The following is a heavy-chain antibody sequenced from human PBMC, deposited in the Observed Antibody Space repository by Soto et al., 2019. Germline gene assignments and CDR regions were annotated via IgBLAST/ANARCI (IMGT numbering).Heavy chain of an antibody. Sequence: QVQLQQWGAGLLKPSETLSLTCAVYGGSFSGYYWSWIRQPPGKGLEWIGEINHRGSIKYNPSLKSRLTISVDTSKNQFSLRLSFVTAAYTAVYYCARVDDYWGQGSLVTVSA. CDR2: INHRGSI. CDR1: GGSFSGYY. CDR3: ARVDDY. V-gene: IGHV4-34*01. J-gene: IGHJ4*02.